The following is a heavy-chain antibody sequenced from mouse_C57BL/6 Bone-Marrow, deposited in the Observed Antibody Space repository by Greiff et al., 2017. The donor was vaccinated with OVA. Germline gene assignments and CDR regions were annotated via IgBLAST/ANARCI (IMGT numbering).Heavy chain of an antibody. Sequence: QVQLQQPGAELVKPGASVKMSCKASGYTFTSYWITWVKQRPGQGLEWIGDIYPGSGSTNYNEKFKSKATLTVDTSSSPAYMQLSSLTSEDSAVYYCAMPSYYYGSSYWYFDVWGTGTTVTVSS. J-gene: IGHJ1*03. V-gene: IGHV1-55*01. CDR2: IYPGSGST. CDR1: GYTFTSYW. D-gene: IGHD1-1*01. CDR3: AMPSYYYGSSYWYFDV.